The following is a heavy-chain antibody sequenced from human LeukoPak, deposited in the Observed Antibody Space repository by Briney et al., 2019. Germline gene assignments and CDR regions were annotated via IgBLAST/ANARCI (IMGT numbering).Heavy chain of an antibody. V-gene: IGHV4-61*02. Sequence: SETLSLTCTVSGGSISSGSYYWSWIRQPAGKGLEWIGRIYTSGSTNYNPSLKSRVTISVDTSKNQFSLKLSSVTAADTAVYYCARQSLVAGTHIWFDPWGQGTLVTVSS. CDR2: IYTSGST. CDR1: GGSISSGSYY. D-gene: IGHD6-19*01. J-gene: IGHJ5*02. CDR3: ARQSLVAGTHIWFDP.